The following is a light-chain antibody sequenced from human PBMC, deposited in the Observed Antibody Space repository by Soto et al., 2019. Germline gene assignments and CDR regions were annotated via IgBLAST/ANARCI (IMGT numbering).Light chain of an antibody. Sequence: EIVMTQSPATLSVSPGERATLSCRASQSVSSDLAWYQHKPGQAPRLLIYGASTRATGIPARFSGSGSGTEFTLTISSLQSEDFALYFCQQYDNSPPLTFGGGTKVEF. V-gene: IGKV3-15*01. J-gene: IGKJ4*01. CDR3: QQYDNSPPLT. CDR1: QSVSSD. CDR2: GAS.